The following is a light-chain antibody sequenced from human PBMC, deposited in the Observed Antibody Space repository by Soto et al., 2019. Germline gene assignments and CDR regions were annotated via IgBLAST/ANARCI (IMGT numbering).Light chain of an antibody. J-gene: IGKJ5*01. Sequence: EIVLTQSPDTLSLSPGDRASLSCMASQSVSSSYLAWYQQKPGQAPRLLMYGASTRATGIPDRFGGSGSGTDFTLTISRLEPEDFAVYYCQQYGSSLITFGQGTRLEIK. CDR2: GAS. CDR1: QSVSSSY. CDR3: QQYGSSLIT. V-gene: IGKV3-20*01.